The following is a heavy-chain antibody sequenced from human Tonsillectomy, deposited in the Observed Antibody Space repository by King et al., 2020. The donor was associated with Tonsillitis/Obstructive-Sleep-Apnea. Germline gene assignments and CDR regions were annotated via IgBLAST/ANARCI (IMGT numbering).Heavy chain of an antibody. D-gene: IGHD7-27*01. CDR3: ARLRSGDYVGFDM. V-gene: IGHV2-70*11. CDR2: IDWDDDK. J-gene: IGHJ3*02. Sequence: TLKESGPALVKPTQTLTLTCTLSGLSLSTSGLCVSWIRQPPGKALEWLARIDWDDDKYYSTSLKTRLTISRDTSKNQVVLTMTNMDPVDTATYYCARLRSGDYVGFDMWGKGQWSPSLQ. CDR1: GLSLSTSGLC.